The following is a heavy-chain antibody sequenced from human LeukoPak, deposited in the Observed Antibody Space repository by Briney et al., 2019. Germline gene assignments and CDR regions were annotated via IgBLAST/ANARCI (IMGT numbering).Heavy chain of an antibody. CDR2: IFPSGGEI. Sequence: PGGSLRLSCAASGFTFSTFAMIWVRQPPGKGLEWVSSIFPSGGEIHYADSVRGRFTISRDNSKSTLSLQMNSLRAEDTAIYYCATNTGTVFDYWGQGALVTVSS. CDR1: GFTFSTFA. J-gene: IGHJ4*02. D-gene: IGHD7-27*01. CDR3: ATNTGTVFDY. V-gene: IGHV3-23*01.